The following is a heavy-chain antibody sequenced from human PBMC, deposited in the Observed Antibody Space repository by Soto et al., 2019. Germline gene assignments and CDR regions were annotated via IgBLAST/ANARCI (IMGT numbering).Heavy chain of an antibody. Sequence: ASVKVSCKASGGTFSSYAISWVRQAPGQGLEWMGWISAYNGNTNYAQKLQGRVTMTTDTSTSTAYMELRSLRSDDTAVCYCARDRPGAGYSGYDLDYYYGMDVWGQGTTVTVSS. J-gene: IGHJ6*02. CDR1: GGTFSSYA. V-gene: IGHV1-18*01. CDR2: ISAYNGNT. D-gene: IGHD5-12*01. CDR3: ARDRPGAGYSGYDLDYYYGMDV.